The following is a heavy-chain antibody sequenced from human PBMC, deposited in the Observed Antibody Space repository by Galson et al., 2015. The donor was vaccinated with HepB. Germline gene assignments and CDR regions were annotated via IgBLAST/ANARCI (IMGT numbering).Heavy chain of an antibody. CDR2: ISYDGSNK. Sequence: SLRLSCAASGFTFSSYAMHWVRQAPGKGLEWVAVISYDGSNKYYADSVKGRFTISRDNSKNTLYLQMNSLRAEDTAVYYCARDLRAGPKLGGYYSIDPWGQGTLVTVSS. D-gene: IGHD3-22*01. V-gene: IGHV3-30*04. CDR1: GFTFSSYA. J-gene: IGHJ5*02. CDR3: ARDLRAGPKLGGYYSIDP.